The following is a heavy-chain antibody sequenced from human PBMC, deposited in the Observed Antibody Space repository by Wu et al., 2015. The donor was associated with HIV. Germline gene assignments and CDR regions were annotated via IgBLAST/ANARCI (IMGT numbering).Heavy chain of an antibody. CDR2: MNPNSGNT. V-gene: IGHV1-8*01. J-gene: IGHJ4*02. CDR3: ARGLYYYDSSGHAHFEY. Sequence: QVQLAQSGAEVKKPGASVKVSCQASGYTITTYDFNWVRQAPGQGLEWMGWMNPNSGNTGHAQKFQGRVTMTRNTSISTAYMELSSLRSEDTAVYYCARGLYYYDSSGHAHFEYWGRGTLVTVSS. CDR1: GYTITTYD. D-gene: IGHD3-22*01.